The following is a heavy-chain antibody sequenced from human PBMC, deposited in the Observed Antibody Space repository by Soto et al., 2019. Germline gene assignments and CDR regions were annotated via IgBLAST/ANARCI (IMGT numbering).Heavy chain of an antibody. CDR2: INSDGSST. J-gene: IGHJ6*02. CDR3: ARVRVADYYYYYYGMDV. D-gene: IGHD6-19*01. CDR1: GFTFSSYW. Sequence: GESLRLSCAASGFTFSSYWMHWVRQAPGKGLVWVSRINSDGSSTSYADSVKGRFTISRDNAKNTLYLQMNSLRAEDTAVYYCARVRVADYYYYYYGMDVWGQGTTVTVSS. V-gene: IGHV3-74*01.